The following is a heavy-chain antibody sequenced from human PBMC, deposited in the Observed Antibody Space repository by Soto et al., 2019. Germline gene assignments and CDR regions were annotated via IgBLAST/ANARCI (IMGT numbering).Heavy chain of an antibody. J-gene: IGHJ5*02. CDR1: GFTFYNYG. V-gene: IGHV3-33*06. D-gene: IGHD1-26*01. CDR2: IWPDGDIE. CDR3: AKVGIVATTQMGWFDP. Sequence: QVQLVESGGGVVQPGRSLRLPCVASGFTFYNYGMHWVRQAPGKGLEWVAAIWPDGDIEHYPDSVKGRFTISRDNSRNTLYLQMNSLRAEDTAMYYCAKVGIVATTQMGWFDPWGQGTLVIVSS.